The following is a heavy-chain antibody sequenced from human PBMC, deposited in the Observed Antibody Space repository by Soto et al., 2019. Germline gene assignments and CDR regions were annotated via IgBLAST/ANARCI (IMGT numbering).Heavy chain of an antibody. CDR1: GGSISSGDYY. Sequence: QVQLQESGPGLVKPSQTLSLTCTVSGGSISSGDYYWSWIRQPPGKGLEWIGYIYYSGSTYYNPSLMSRVTISLDTYKHQFSLKLSSVTDADTAVYYCARGLGYYDYVWGSYRYFDYWGQGTLVTVSS. CDR2: IYYSGST. V-gene: IGHV4-30-4*01. CDR3: ARGLGYYDYVWGSYRYFDY. J-gene: IGHJ4*02. D-gene: IGHD3-16*02.